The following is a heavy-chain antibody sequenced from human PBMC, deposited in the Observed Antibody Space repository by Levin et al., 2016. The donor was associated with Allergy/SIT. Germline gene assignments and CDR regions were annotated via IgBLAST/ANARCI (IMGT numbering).Heavy chain of an antibody. CDR3: AREKGDYDSSGYNQGY. V-gene: IGHV3-33*01. Sequence: WIRQPPGKGLEWVAVIWYDGSNKYYADSVKGRFTISRDNSKNTLYLQMNSLRAEDTAVYYCAREKGDYDSSGYNQGYWGQGTLVTVSS. D-gene: IGHD3-22*01. CDR2: IWYDGSNK. J-gene: IGHJ4*02.